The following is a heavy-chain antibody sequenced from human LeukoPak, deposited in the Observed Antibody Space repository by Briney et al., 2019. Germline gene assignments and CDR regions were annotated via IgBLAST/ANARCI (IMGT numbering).Heavy chain of an antibody. Sequence: DSVKVSCKASGYTFSSYDINWVRQATGQGLEWMGWMNPNSGNTDYAQKFQGRVTMTRNTSISTAYMELSSLRSEDTAVYYCARGTPTTNAFDIWGQGTMVIVSS. CDR3: ARGTPTTNAFDI. CDR1: GYTFSSYD. CDR2: MNPNSGNT. D-gene: IGHD1-1*01. J-gene: IGHJ3*02. V-gene: IGHV1-8*01.